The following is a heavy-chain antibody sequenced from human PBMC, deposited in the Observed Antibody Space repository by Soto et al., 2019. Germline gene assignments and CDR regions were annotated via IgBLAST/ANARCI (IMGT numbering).Heavy chain of an antibody. J-gene: IGHJ4*02. CDR3: ARDRRDDGGGTRGFDY. V-gene: IGHV3-66*01. CDR2: IHSGGYT. Sequence: GGSLRLSCAASGLTVRSNYMNWVRQAPGKEPEWVSVIHSGGYTYYADSVRGRFTISRDDSKNTLDLQMNSLRAEDTAVYYCARDRRDDGGGTRGFDYWGQGTLVTVSS. D-gene: IGHD2-15*01. CDR1: GLTVRSNY.